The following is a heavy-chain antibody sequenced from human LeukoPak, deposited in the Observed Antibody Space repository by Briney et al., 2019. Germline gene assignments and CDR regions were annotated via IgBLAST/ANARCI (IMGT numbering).Heavy chain of an antibody. V-gene: IGHV1-18*01. J-gene: IGHJ4*02. CDR3: ARDSDRWGSGWWQSDY. CDR2: ISAYNGNT. Sequence: ASVKVSCKASGYTFTSYGISWVRQAPGQGLEWMGWISAYNGNTNYAQKLQGRVTMTTDTSTSTAYMELRSLRSDDTAVYYCARDSDRWGSGWWQSDYWGQGTLVTVSS. D-gene: IGHD6-19*01. CDR1: GYTFTSYG.